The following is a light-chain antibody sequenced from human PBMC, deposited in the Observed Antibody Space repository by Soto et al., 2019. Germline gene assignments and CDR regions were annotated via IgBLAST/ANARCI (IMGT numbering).Light chain of an antibody. CDR3: QQRYNWPPFT. V-gene: IGKV3-11*01. CDR1: QTIVTY. J-gene: IGKJ3*01. Sequence: EIVLTQSPATLSLSPGERATLSCRASQTIVTYLAWYQHKPGQTPRLLIYDASNRATGVPARFSGSGYGTDFTLTISSLEPEDFAIYYCQQRYNWPPFTFGPGTKVDIK. CDR2: DAS.